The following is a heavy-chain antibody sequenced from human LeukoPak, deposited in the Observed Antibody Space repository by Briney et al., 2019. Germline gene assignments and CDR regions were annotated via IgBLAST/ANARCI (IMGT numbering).Heavy chain of an antibody. CDR2: MYDSGST. V-gene: IGHV4-59*01. CDR3: ARASFNGYGIDGFDY. J-gene: IGHJ4*02. CDR1: GGSISNYF. D-gene: IGHD5-18*01. Sequence: PSETLSLTCTVSGGSISNYFWNRIRQPPGKGLEWIGYMYDSGSTKYNPSLKSRVSISVDTSKNQLSLRLKSVNAADTAVYYCARASFNGYGIDGFDYWGQGTLVTVSS.